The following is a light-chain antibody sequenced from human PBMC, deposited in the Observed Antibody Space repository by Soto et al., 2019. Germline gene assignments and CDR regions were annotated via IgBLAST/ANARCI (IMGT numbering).Light chain of an antibody. CDR1: QTVSNN. J-gene: IGKJ4*01. CDR3: QQYNQWPLT. CDR2: FAS. V-gene: IGKV3-15*01. Sequence: EIVMTQSPATLSVSPGEKATLSCRANQTVSNNLAWYQQKPCQAPRLLIHFASTRATGIPARFSGSGSGTEFTLTISSLQSEDFAVYYCQQYNQWPLTFGGGTKAETK.